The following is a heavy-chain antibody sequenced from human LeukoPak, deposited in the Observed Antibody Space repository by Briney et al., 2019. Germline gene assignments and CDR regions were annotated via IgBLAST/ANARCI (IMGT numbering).Heavy chain of an antibody. V-gene: IGHV1-2*02. D-gene: IGHD3-22*01. J-gene: IGHJ5*02. CDR3: AGPYYYDSSGYPPWGA. CDR2: INPNSGGT. Sequence: ASVKVSCKASGYTFTGYYMHWVRQAPGQGHEWMGWINPNSGGTNYAQKFQGRVTMTRDTSISTAYMELSRLRSDDTAVYYCAGPYYYDSSGYPPWGAWGQGTLVTVSS. CDR1: GYTFTGYY.